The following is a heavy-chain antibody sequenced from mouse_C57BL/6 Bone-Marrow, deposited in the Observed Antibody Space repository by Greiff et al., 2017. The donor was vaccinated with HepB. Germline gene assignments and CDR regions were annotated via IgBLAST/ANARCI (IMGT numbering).Heavy chain of an antibody. J-gene: IGHJ4*01. D-gene: IGHD1-1*01. CDR1: GFTFSSYA. CDR3: ARVTTVVAAMDY. Sequence: EVQLVESGGGLVKPGGSLKLSCAASGFTFSSYAMSWVRQTPEKRLEWVATISDGGSYTYYPDNVKGRFTISRDNAKNNLYLQMSHLKSEDTAMYYCARVTTVVAAMDYWGQGTSVTVSS. V-gene: IGHV5-4*01. CDR2: ISDGGSYT.